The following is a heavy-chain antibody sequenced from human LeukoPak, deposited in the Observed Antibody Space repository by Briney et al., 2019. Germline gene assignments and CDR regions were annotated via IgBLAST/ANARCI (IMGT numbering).Heavy chain of an antibody. V-gene: IGHV4-4*07. J-gene: IGHJ4*02. D-gene: IGHD1-26*01. CDR2: IYTSGST. Sequence: SETLSLTCTVSGGSISIYYWSWIRQPAAKGLEWIGRIYTSGSTNYNPSLKSRVTISVDKSKNQFSLKLSSVTAADTAVYYCATGGYSGSYPDGYWGQGTLVTVSS. CDR1: GGSISIYY. CDR3: ATGGYSGSYPDGY.